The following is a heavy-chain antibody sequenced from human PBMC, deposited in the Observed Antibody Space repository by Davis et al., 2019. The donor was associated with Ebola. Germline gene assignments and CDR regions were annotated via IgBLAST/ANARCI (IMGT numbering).Heavy chain of an antibody. Sequence: GGSLRLSCTASGFTFGHYAMSWVRQAPGKGLEWVGFIRSKAYGGTAEFAASVKGRFTISRDDSKSIAYLQMNSLKTEDTAVYYCTRDWGGQSDYWGQGTLVTVSS. V-gene: IGHV3-49*04. CDR1: GFTFGHYA. CDR3: TRDWGGQSDY. D-gene: IGHD3-16*01. CDR2: IRSKAYGGTA. J-gene: IGHJ4*02.